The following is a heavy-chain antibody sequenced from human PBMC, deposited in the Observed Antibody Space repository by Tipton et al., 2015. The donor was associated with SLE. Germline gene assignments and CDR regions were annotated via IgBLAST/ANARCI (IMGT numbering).Heavy chain of an antibody. CDR3: ARGGLTYGYYYYMDV. CDR1: GGSFSDYY. V-gene: IGHV4-34*01. J-gene: IGHJ6*03. D-gene: IGHD2-21*02. Sequence: TLSLTCAVYGGSFSDYYWSWIRQPPGKGLEWIGEINHSGSTNYNPSLKSRVTISVDTSKNQFSLKLSSVTAADTAVHYCARGGLTYGYYYYMDVWGKGTTVTVSS. CDR2: INHSGST.